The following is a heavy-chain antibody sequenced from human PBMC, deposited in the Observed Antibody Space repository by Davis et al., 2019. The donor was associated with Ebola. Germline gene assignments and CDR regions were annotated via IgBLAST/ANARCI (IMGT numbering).Heavy chain of an antibody. V-gene: IGHV4-30-2*01. Sequence: SETLSLTCAVSGGSISSGGYSWSWIRQPPGKGLEWIGYIYHSGSTNYNPSLKSRVTISVDKSKSQFSLKLSSVTAADTAVYYCARGTSLYGDYGMDYWGQGTLVTVSS. CDR3: ARGTSLYGDYGMDY. CDR1: GGSISSGGYS. D-gene: IGHD4-17*01. CDR2: IYHSGST. J-gene: IGHJ4*02.